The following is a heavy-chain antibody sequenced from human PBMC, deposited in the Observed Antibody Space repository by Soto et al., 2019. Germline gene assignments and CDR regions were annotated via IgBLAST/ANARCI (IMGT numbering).Heavy chain of an antibody. CDR1: GYTFTSYG. J-gene: IGHJ6*02. CDR3: ARDPIRFLEWLLPRYYYYYGMDV. V-gene: IGHV1-18*01. CDR2: ISAYNGNT. Sequence: ASVKVSCKASGYTFTSYGISWVRQAPGQGXEWMGWISAYNGNTSYAQKLQGRVTMTTDTSTSTAYMELRSLRSDDTAVYYCARDPIRFLEWLLPRYYYYYGMDVWGQGTTVTVSS. D-gene: IGHD3-3*01.